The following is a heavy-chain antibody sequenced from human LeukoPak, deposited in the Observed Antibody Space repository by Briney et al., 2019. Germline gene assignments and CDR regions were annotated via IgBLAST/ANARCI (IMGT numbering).Heavy chain of an antibody. CDR1: GFTVSSNY. J-gene: IGHJ4*02. Sequence: GGSLRLSCAASGFTVSSNYMSWVRQAPGKGLEWVSVIYSGGSTHYADSVKGRFTISRDNSKNTLYLQMNSLRAEDTAVYYCARVPYHYDSSGSRERWGQGTLVTVSS. CDR2: IYSGGST. CDR3: ARVPYHYDSSGSRER. V-gene: IGHV3-66*01. D-gene: IGHD3-22*01.